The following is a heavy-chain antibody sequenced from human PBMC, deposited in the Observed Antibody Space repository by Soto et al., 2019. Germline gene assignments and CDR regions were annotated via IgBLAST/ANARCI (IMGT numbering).Heavy chain of an antibody. Sequence: GGSLRLSCAASGFTFSSYSMNWVRQAPGKGLEWVSYISSSSSTIYYADSVKGRFTISRDNAKNSLYLQMNSLRAEDTAVYYCARSGGSGSYYNMDVWGKGTTVTVSS. CDR3: ARSGGSGSYYNMDV. D-gene: IGHD3-10*01. J-gene: IGHJ6*03. V-gene: IGHV3-48*01. CDR2: ISSSSSTI. CDR1: GFTFSSYS.